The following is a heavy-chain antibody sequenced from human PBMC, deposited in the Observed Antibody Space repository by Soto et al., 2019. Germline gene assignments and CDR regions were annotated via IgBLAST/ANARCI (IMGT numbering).Heavy chain of an antibody. CDR1: GGSVSSGSYY. Sequence: SETLSLTCTVSGGSVSSGSYYWSWIRQPPGKGLEWIGYIYYSGSTNYNPSLKSRVTISVDTSKNQFSLKLSSVTAADTAVYYCARGRADIVVVPGRTGKADEYYDYYGMDVWGQGTTGTV. V-gene: IGHV4-61*01. CDR3: ARGRADIVVVPGRTGKADEYYDYYGMDV. J-gene: IGHJ6*02. D-gene: IGHD2-2*01. CDR2: IYYSGST.